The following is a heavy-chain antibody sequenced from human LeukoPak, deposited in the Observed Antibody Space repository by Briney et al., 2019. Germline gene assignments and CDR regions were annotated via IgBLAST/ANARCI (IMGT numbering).Heavy chain of an antibody. D-gene: IGHD7-27*01. CDR1: GDSISSSNYY. V-gene: IGHV4-39*01. J-gene: IGHJ6*03. CDR2: IYNSGGT. CDR3: ARHGPKLGRYYYYMDV. Sequence: PSETLSLTCTVSGDSISSSNYYWGWIRQPPGKGLEWIGSIYNSGGTYYNPSLKSRVTISVDTSKNQFSLKLSSVTAADTAVYYCARHGPKLGRYYYYMDVWGKGTTVTISS.